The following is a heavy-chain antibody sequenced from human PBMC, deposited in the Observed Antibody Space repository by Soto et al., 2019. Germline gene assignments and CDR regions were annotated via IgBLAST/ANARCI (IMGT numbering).Heavy chain of an antibody. CDR1: GGTFSSYA. Sequence: SVKVSCKASGGTFSSYAISWVRQAPGQGLEWMGGIIPIFGTANYAQKFQGRVTITADESTSTAYMELSSLRSEDTAVYYCARLTVTVTTAGAFDIWGQGTMVTVS. CDR3: ARLTVTVTTAGAFDI. J-gene: IGHJ3*02. CDR2: IIPIFGTA. D-gene: IGHD4-4*01. V-gene: IGHV1-69*13.